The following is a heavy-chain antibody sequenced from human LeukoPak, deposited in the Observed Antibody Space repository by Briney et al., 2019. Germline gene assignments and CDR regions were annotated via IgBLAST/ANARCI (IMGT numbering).Heavy chain of an antibody. CDR1: GYTFTSYY. CDR2: INPSGGST. CDR3: ARVTNSGWYDY. D-gene: IGHD6-19*01. V-gene: IGHV1-46*01. J-gene: IGHJ4*02. Sequence: ASVKVSCKASGYTFTSYYMHWVRQAPGQGLEWMGIINPSGGSTSYAQKFQGRVTMTRDTSTSTVYVELSSLRSEDTAVYYCARVTNSGWYDYWGQGTLVTVSS.